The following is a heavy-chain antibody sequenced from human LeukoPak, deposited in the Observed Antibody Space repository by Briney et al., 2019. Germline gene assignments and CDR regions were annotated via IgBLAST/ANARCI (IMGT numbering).Heavy chain of an antibody. J-gene: IGHJ3*02. Sequence: SETLSLTCTVSGGSISSYYWSWIRQPAGKGLEWIGRIYTSGSTNYNPSLKSRVTMSVDTSKNQFSLKLSSVTAADTAVYYCARDVTADGSGSYYNPPDAFDIWGQGTMVTVSS. V-gene: IGHV4-4*07. CDR2: IYTSGST. CDR3: ARDVTADGSGSYYNPPDAFDI. D-gene: IGHD3-10*01. CDR1: GGSISSYY.